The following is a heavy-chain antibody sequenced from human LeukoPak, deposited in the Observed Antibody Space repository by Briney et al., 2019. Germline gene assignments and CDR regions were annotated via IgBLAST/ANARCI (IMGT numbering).Heavy chain of an antibody. CDR1: GFTFSSYG. J-gene: IGHJ6*04. V-gene: IGHV3-33*01. CDR3: AREDIVVVPAAIRYYGMDV. CDR2: IWYDGSNK. D-gene: IGHD2-2*01. Sequence: PGRSLRLSCAAPGFTFSSYGMHWVRQAPGKGLEWVAVIWYDGSNKYYADSVKGRFTISRDNSKNTLYLQMNSLRAEDTAVYYCAREDIVVVPAAIRYYGMDVWGKGTTVTVSS.